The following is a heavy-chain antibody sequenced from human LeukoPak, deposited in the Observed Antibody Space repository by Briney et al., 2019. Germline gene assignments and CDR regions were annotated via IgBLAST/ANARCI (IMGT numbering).Heavy chain of an antibody. Sequence: GESLKISCRGSGYSFTSYWIGWVRHVPGKGLEWMGIIYPGDSDTRYSPSFQGQVTISADKSVSTAYLQWSSLKASDTATYYCARLSRDGYNPFFEYFQHWGQGTLVTVSS. J-gene: IGHJ1*01. CDR1: GYSFTSYW. V-gene: IGHV5-51*01. CDR3: ARLSRDGYNPFFEYFQH. D-gene: IGHD5-24*01. CDR2: IYPGDSDT.